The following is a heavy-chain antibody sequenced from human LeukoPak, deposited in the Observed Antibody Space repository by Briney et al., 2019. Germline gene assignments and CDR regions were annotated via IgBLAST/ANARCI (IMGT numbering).Heavy chain of an antibody. CDR1: GFTFSSYS. CDR2: ISSSSSTI. D-gene: IGHD3-10*01. J-gene: IGHJ5*02. CDR3: ARVWFGNWFDP. V-gene: IGHV3-48*01. Sequence: PGGSLRLSCAASGFTFSSYSMNWVRQAPGKGLEWVSSISSSSSTIYYADSVKGRFTISRDNAKNSLYLQMNSLRAEDTAVYYCARVWFGNWFDPWGQGTLVTVSS.